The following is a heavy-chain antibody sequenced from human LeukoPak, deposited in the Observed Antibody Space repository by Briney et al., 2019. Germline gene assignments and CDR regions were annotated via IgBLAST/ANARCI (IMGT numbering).Heavy chain of an antibody. J-gene: IGHJ5*02. V-gene: IGHV4-34*01. D-gene: IGHD3-9*01. CDR2: INRSGST. Sequence: SETLSLTCAIYGVSFSGYFWSWFRQPPGKGLEWIGEINRSGSTNYNSSLSLKGRFTISVDTSKNQFSLTLTSVTAADTAVYYCAKLRFFYWSEFDPWGQGILVTVSS. CDR3: AKLRFFYWSEFDP. CDR1: GVSFSGYF.